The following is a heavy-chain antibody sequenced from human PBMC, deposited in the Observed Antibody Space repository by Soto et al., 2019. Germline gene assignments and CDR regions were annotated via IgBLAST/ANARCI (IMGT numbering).Heavy chain of an antibody. Sequence: PSETLSLTCSVSXGSXSSYYWXXXXQPXXXXXXXXXXXXXXGSTNYNPSLKSRVTISVDTSKNQLSLRLNSVIAADTAVYYCARHPPGIAAGGTSLWQKREYYYYYYMDVWGKGTTVTVSS. V-gene: IGHV4-59*08. J-gene: IGHJ6*03. CDR2: XXXXGST. CDR3: ARHPPGIAAGGTSLWQKREYYYYYYMDV. CDR1: XGSXSSYY. D-gene: IGHD6-13*01.